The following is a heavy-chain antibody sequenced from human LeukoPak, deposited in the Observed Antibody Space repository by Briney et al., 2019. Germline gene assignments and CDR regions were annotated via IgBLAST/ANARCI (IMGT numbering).Heavy chain of an antibody. V-gene: IGHV3-11*04. D-gene: IGHD1-26*01. Sequence: PGGSLRLSCAASGFTFSDYSMIWIRQAPGKGLESVAYIIGSGATIYYADSVTGRFTIPRDKDMNSLFLQINSLRDEDTAVYYCASGKGDHGEVGYWGQGTLVAVSS. J-gene: IGHJ4*02. CDR2: IIGSGATI. CDR1: GFTFSDYS. CDR3: ASGKGDHGEVGY.